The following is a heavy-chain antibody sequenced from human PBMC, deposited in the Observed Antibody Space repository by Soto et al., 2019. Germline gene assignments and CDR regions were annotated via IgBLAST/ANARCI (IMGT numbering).Heavy chain of an antibody. Sequence: GGSLRLSCAGSAFTFSNYAMAWVRQAPGKGLEWVSSIAGSGGDISYADSVKGRFTISRDNSKSTLFLQIDSLRAEDTAIYYCAKKYYGTYPFDYWGQGTLVTVSS. CDR2: IAGSGGDI. D-gene: IGHD1-26*01. J-gene: IGHJ4*02. CDR1: AFTFSNYA. CDR3: AKKYYGTYPFDY. V-gene: IGHV3-23*01.